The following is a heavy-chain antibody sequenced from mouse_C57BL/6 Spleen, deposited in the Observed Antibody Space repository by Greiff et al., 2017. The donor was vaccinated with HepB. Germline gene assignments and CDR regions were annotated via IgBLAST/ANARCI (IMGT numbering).Heavy chain of an antibody. CDR2: IDPENGDT. CDR3: TGYGSNDY. V-gene: IGHV14-4*01. CDR1: GFNIKDDY. Sequence: EVQLQQSGAELVRPGASVKLSCTASGFNIKDDYMHWVKQRPEQGLEWIGWIDPENGDTEYASKFQGKATITADTSSNTAYLQLSSLTSEDTAVYYCTGYGSNDYWGQGTTLTVSS. D-gene: IGHD1-1*01. J-gene: IGHJ2*01.